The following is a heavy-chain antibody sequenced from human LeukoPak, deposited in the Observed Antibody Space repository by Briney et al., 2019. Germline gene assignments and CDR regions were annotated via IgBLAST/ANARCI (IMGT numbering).Heavy chain of an antibody. CDR1: GFTFSSYG. J-gene: IGHJ4*02. Sequence: GGSLRLSCAASGFTFSSYGMSWVRQAPGKGLEWVSAISGSGGSTYYADSVKGRFTISRDNPKNTLYLQMNSLRAEDTAVYYCAKDQLLWFGELLSDFDYWGQGTLVTVSS. V-gene: IGHV3-23*01. CDR2: ISGSGGST. D-gene: IGHD3-10*01. CDR3: AKDQLLWFGELLSDFDY.